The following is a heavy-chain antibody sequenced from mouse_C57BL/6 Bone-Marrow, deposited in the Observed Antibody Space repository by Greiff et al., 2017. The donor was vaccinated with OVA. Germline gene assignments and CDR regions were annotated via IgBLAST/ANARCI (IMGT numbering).Heavy chain of an antibody. CDR2: LWTGGGT. CDR3: ARYGDSSGYYAMDY. Sequence: VKLMESGPGLVAPSQSLSITCPVSGFSLTSYAISWVRQPPGKGLEWLGVLWTGGGTHYNSALKSSLSISKDNSKSQVFLKMNSLQTDDTARYYCARYGDSSGYYAMDYWGQGTSVTGAS. J-gene: IGHJ4*01. CDR1: GFSLTSYA. D-gene: IGHD3-2*02. V-gene: IGHV2-9-1*01.